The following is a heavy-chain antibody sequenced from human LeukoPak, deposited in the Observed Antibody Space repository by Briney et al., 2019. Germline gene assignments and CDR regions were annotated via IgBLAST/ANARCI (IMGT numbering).Heavy chain of an antibody. J-gene: IGHJ4*02. V-gene: IGHV3-30*02. CDR1: GFTFSSYG. D-gene: IGHD3-22*01. CDR2: IRYDGSNK. CDR3: ARIITMIVVAGGY. Sequence: GGSLRLSCAASGFTFSSYGMHWVRQAPGKGLEWVAFIRYDGSNKYYADSAKGRFTISRDNSKNTLYLQMNSLRAEDTAVYYCARIITMIVVAGGYWGQGTLVTVSS.